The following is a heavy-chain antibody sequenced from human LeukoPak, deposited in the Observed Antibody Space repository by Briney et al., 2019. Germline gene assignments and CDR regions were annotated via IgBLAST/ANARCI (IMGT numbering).Heavy chain of an antibody. Sequence: SETLSLTCAVYGGSFSGYYWSWIRQPPGKGLEWIGEINHSGSTNYNPSLKSRVTISVDTSKNQFSLKLSSVTAADTAVYYCARHKMGDGYNRGFDYWGQGTLVTVSS. CDR3: ARHKMGDGYNRGFDY. CDR1: GGSFSGYY. D-gene: IGHD5-24*01. CDR2: INHSGST. J-gene: IGHJ4*02. V-gene: IGHV4-34*01.